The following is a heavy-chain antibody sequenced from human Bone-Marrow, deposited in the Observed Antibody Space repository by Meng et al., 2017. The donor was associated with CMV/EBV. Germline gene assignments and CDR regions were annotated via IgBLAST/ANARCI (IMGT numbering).Heavy chain of an antibody. CDR3: TRHTLSSGRDY. CDR2: IYSGGST. CDR1: GFTVSSNY. Sequence: GGSLRLSCAASGFTVSSNYMSWVRQAPGKGLEWVSVIYSGGSTYYADSVKGRFTISRDNSKNTLYLQMNSLRAEDTAVYYCTRHTLSSGRDYWGQGTLVTVSS. V-gene: IGHV3-53*05. J-gene: IGHJ4*02. D-gene: IGHD6-19*01.